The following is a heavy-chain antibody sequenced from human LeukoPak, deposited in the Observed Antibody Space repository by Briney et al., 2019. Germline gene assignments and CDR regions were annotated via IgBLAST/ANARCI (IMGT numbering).Heavy chain of an antibody. Sequence: SVTVSCKASGGTFSSYAISWVRQAPGQGLEWMGGIIPIFGTANYAQKFQGRVTTTTDESTSTAYMELSSLRSEDTAVYYCASVGYCSGGSCYGLAFDIWGQGTMVTVSS. CDR3: ASVGYCSGGSCYGLAFDI. D-gene: IGHD2-15*01. CDR2: IIPIFGTA. J-gene: IGHJ3*02. CDR1: GGTFSSYA. V-gene: IGHV1-69*05.